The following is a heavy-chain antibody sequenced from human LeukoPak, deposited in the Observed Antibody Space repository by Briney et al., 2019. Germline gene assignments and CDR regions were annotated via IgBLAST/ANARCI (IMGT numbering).Heavy chain of an antibody. Sequence: GGSLRLSCAASGFTFSSYGMHWVRQAPGKGLEWVAFIRYDGSNKYYADSVKGRFTISRDSSKNTLYLQMNSLRAEDTAVYYCATVNRMHESSTSCPFDYWGQGTLVTVSS. V-gene: IGHV3-30*02. CDR3: ATVNRMHESSTSCPFDY. CDR1: GFTFSSYG. J-gene: IGHJ4*02. D-gene: IGHD2-2*01. CDR2: IRYDGSNK.